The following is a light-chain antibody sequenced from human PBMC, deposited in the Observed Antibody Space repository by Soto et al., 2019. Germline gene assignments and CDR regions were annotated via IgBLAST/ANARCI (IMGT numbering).Light chain of an antibody. CDR1: SSDVSGYNY. CDR3: SSYTSSSTLGV. V-gene: IGLV2-14*01. CDR2: EVS. J-gene: IGLJ1*01. Sequence: SALTQPASVSGSPGQSMTISCTGTSSDVSGYNYVSWYQQHPGKAPKLMIYEVSNRPSGVSNRFSGSKSGNTASLTISGLQAEDEADYYCSSYTSSSTLGVFGTGTKVTVL.